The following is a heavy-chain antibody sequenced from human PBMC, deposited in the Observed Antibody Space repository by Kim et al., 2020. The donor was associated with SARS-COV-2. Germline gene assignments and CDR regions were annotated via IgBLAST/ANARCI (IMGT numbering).Heavy chain of an antibody. J-gene: IGHJ4*02. V-gene: IGHV7-4-1*02. D-gene: IGHD5-12*01. CDR2: P. CDR3: ARRYSGYDLDY. Sequence: PTYAQGFTGRFVFSWDTSVSTAYLQISSLKAEDTAVYYCARRYSGYDLDYWGQGTLVTVSS.